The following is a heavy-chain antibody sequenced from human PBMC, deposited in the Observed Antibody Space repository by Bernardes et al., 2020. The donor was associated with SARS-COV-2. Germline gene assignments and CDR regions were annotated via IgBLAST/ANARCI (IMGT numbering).Heavy chain of an antibody. Sequence: SETLSLTCAVYGGSFSGYYWSWIRQPPGKGLEWIGEINHSGSTNYNPSLKSRVTISVDTSKNQFSLKLSSVTAADTAVYYCARGDWGDYVEYWGQGTLVTVSS. J-gene: IGHJ4*02. CDR2: INHSGST. D-gene: IGHD3-16*01. V-gene: IGHV4-34*01. CDR1: GGSFSGYY. CDR3: ARGDWGDYVEY.